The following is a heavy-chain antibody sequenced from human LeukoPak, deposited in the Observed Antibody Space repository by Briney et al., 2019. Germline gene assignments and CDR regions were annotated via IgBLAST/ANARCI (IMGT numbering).Heavy chain of an antibody. CDR2: IGTAGDT. CDR1: GFTFSSYD. CDR3: ARALMIRGVIIPACDY. D-gene: IGHD3-10*01. J-gene: IGHJ4*02. Sequence: PGGSLRLSCAVSGFTFSSYDMHWVRQSTGKGLEWVSGIGTAGDTHYPGSVKGRFTISRENAKNSLYLQMNSLRAEDTAVYYCARALMIRGVIIPACDYWGQGALVTVSS. V-gene: IGHV3-13*01.